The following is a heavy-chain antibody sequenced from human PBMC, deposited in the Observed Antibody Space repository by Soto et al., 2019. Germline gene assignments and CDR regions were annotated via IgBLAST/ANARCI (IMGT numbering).Heavy chain of an antibody. CDR1: GYTFINYD. V-gene: IGHV1-8*01. J-gene: IGHJ5*02. CDR3: VRSHNFLPESYTEAVDWFDP. D-gene: IGHD3-16*01. Sequence: QVQLVQSGAEVKKPGSSVKVSCKASGYTFINYDINWVRQAPGQGLEWMGLMNPNNGNTEYAQDFQGRVTMTRDTSTSTAYMELSGLRSEDTAMYYCVRSHNFLPESYTEAVDWFDPWGPGTLVTVSS. CDR2: MNPNNGNT.